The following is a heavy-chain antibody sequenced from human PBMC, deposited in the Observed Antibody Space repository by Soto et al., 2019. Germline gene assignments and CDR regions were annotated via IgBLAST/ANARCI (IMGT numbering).Heavy chain of an antibody. CDR3: AREGCRGSPDWYFDL. V-gene: IGHV4-30-2*01. CDR1: GGSISSGGYS. Sequence: QLQLQESGSGLVKPSQTLSLTCAVSGGSISSGGYSWSWIRQPPGKGLEWIGYIFPSGSTYYNPSLKSRVTISVDTSKNQFSLKVNSVTAADTAVYFCAREGCRGSPDWYFDLWGRGTLVTVSS. J-gene: IGHJ2*01. D-gene: IGHD1-26*01. CDR2: IFPSGST.